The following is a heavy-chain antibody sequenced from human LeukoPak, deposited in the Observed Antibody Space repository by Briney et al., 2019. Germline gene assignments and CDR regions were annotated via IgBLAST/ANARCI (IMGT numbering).Heavy chain of an antibody. Sequence: SETLSLTCTVSGGSISSSSYYWGWIRQPPGKGLEWIGIIYYSGSTYYNPSLKSRVTISVDTSKNQFSLKLSSVTAADTAVYYCARLWRAGGWYGISGFDYWGQGTLVTVSS. V-gene: IGHV4-39*01. CDR3: ARLWRAGGWYGISGFDY. CDR1: GGSISSSSYY. D-gene: IGHD6-19*01. J-gene: IGHJ4*02. CDR2: IYYSGST.